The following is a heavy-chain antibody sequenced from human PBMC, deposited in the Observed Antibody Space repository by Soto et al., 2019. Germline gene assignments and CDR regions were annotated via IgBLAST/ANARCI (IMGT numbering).Heavy chain of an antibody. D-gene: IGHD1-26*01. CDR3: ARRGSGSYYDY. CDR1: GFTFSSYA. V-gene: IGHV3-23*01. CDR2: ISDRGDRT. Sequence: EVQVLESGGGLVQPGGSLRLSCAASGFTFSSYAMNWVRQAPGKGLEWVSAISDRGDRTYFTDSVKGRFTISRDNSKNTLYLQMNSLRAEDTAVYYCARRGSGSYYDYWGQGTLVTVSS. J-gene: IGHJ4*02.